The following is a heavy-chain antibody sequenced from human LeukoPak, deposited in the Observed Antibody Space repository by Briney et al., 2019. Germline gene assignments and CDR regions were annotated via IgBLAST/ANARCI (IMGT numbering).Heavy chain of an antibody. V-gene: IGHV3-23*01. D-gene: IGHD6-19*01. J-gene: IGHJ6*02. Sequence: GGSLRLSCAASGFTFSSYAMSWVRQAPGKGLEWVSAISGSGGSTYYADSVKGRFTISRDNSKNTLYLQMNSLRAEDTAVYYCAKELYSSAKIYYYYYGMDVWGQGTTVTVSS. CDR2: ISGSGGST. CDR3: AKELYSSAKIYYYYYGMDV. CDR1: GFTFSSYA.